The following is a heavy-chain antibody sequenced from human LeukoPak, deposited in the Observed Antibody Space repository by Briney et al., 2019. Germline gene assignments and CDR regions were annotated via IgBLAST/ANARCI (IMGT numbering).Heavy chain of an antibody. CDR1: GFTFSSYS. CDR3: TRGGSGSYGAFDI. Sequence: GGSLRLSCAASGFTFSSYSMNWVRQAPGEGLEWVGFIRSKAYGGTTDYAASVKGRFTISRDDSKSTAYLQMNSLKTEDTAVYYCTRGGSGSYGAFDIWGQGTLVTVSS. CDR2: IRSKAYGGTT. D-gene: IGHD1-26*01. V-gene: IGHV3-49*04. J-gene: IGHJ3*02.